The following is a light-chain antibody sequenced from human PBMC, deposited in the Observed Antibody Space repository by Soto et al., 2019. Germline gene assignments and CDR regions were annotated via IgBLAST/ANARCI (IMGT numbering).Light chain of an antibody. CDR3: QQYDNLQLT. CDR1: QGISNF. Sequence: DIQLTQSPSSLSASVGDRVTITCQASQGISNFLNWYQQKPGQAPKLLIYDASNLETGVPSRFSGSGSMTDFTLSISSLQPEDIATYFCQQYDNLQLTFGGGTKVEIK. J-gene: IGKJ4*01. CDR2: DAS. V-gene: IGKV1-33*01.